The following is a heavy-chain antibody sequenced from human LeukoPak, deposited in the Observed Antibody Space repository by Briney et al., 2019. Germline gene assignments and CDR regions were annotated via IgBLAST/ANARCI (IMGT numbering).Heavy chain of an antibody. V-gene: IGHV4-59*01. D-gene: IGHD6-19*01. Sequence: SETLSLTCTVSGGPISSYYWSWIRQPPGKGLEWIGYIYYSGSTNYNPSLKSRVTISVDTSKNQFSLKLSSVTAADTAVYYCARHSSGWYGPADYWGQGTLVTVSS. CDR1: GGPISSYY. J-gene: IGHJ4*02. CDR2: IYYSGST. CDR3: ARHSSGWYGPADY.